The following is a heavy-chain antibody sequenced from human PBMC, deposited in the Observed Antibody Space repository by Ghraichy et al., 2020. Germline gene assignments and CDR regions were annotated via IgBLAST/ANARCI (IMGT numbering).Heavy chain of an antibody. CDR2: ISGSGGST. D-gene: IGHD5-12*01. Sequence: GSLRLSCAASGFTFSSYAMSWVRQDPGKGLEWVSAISGSGGSTYYADSVKGRFTISRDNSKNTLYLQMNSLRAEDTAVYYCAKDLYSGYDWAWYFDLWGRGTLVTVSS. CDR3: AKDLYSGYDWAWYFDL. CDR1: GFTFSSYA. V-gene: IGHV3-23*01. J-gene: IGHJ2*01.